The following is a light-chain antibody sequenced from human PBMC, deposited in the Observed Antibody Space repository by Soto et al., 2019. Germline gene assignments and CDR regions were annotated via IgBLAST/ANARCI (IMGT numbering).Light chain of an antibody. Sequence: EIVLTQSPGTLSLSPGERATLSCRASQSVGSSYLAWYQQKPGQAPRLLIYGASSRATGIPDRFSGSGSGTYFTLTISILEPEDFALYYCHEYGTSPYLTFGGATKVHIK. CDR1: QSVGSSY. CDR2: GAS. V-gene: IGKV3-20*01. CDR3: HEYGTSPYLT. J-gene: IGKJ4*01.